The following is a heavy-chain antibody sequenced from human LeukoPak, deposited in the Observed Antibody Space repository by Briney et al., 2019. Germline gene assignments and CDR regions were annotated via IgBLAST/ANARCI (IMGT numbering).Heavy chain of an antibody. CDR2: IYYSGST. J-gene: IGHJ5*02. D-gene: IGHD2-2*01. Sequence: SETLSLTCTVSGGSISSYYWSWIRQPPGKGLEWIGYIYYSGSTNYNPSLKSRVTISVDTSKNQFSLKLSSVTAADTAVYYCAREGGYCSSTSCRNWFDPWGQGTLVTASS. V-gene: IGHV4-59*01. CDR3: AREGGYCSSTSCRNWFDP. CDR1: GGSISSYY.